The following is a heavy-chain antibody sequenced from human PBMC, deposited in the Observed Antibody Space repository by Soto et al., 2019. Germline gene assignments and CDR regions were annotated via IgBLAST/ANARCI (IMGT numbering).Heavy chain of an antibody. CDR2: ISGSGGST. J-gene: IGHJ4*02. CDR1: GFTFSSYA. CDR3: AKDGLYDYVWGSYRYPLNFDY. D-gene: IGHD3-16*02. V-gene: IGHV3-23*01. Sequence: GGSLRLSCAASGFTFSSYAMSWVRQAPGKGLEWVSAISGSGGSTYYADSVKGRFTISRDNSKNTLYLQMNSLRAEDTAVYYCAKDGLYDYVWGSYRYPLNFDYWGQGTLVTVSS.